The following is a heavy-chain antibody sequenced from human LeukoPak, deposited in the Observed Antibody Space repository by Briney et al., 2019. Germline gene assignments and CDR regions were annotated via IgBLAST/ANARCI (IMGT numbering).Heavy chain of an antibody. J-gene: IGHJ6*04. CDR2: ISSSSSYI. Sequence: GGSLRLSCAASGFSFSSYSMNWVRHAPEKGLEWVSSISSSSSYIYYADSVKGRFTISRDNAKNSLYLQMNSLRAEDTAVYYCARVDNYYGSGSYYPLSPGDGWGKGTTVTVSS. CDR1: GFSFSSYS. V-gene: IGHV3-21*01. CDR3: ARVDNYYGSGSYYPLSPGDG. D-gene: IGHD3-10*01.